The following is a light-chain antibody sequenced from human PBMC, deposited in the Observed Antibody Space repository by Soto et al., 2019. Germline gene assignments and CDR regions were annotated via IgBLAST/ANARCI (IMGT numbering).Light chain of an antibody. CDR3: SSYTSSSTVV. V-gene: IGLV2-14*01. J-gene: IGLJ2*01. Sequence: QDVLTQPASVSGSPGQSITISCTGTSSDVGGYNYVSWYQQHPGKAPNLMIYDVSNRPSGVSNRFSGSKSGNTASLTISGLQAEDEADYYCSSYTSSSTVVFGGGTKLTVL. CDR2: DVS. CDR1: SSDVGGYNY.